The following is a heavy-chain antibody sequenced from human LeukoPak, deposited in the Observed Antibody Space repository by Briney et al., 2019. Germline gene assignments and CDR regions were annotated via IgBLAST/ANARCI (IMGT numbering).Heavy chain of an antibody. Sequence: SVKVSCKASGDTFSNFAISWVRQAPGQGLEWVGRIIALLGMSNYAQKFQGRVTTTADKSTNTVYMELSSLRSEDTAVYYCARVNIAARQSVSDGYDYWGQGTLVTVSS. CDR1: GDTFSNFA. D-gene: IGHD6-6*01. J-gene: IGHJ4*02. CDR3: ARVNIAARQSVSDGYDY. V-gene: IGHV1-69*04. CDR2: IIALLGMS.